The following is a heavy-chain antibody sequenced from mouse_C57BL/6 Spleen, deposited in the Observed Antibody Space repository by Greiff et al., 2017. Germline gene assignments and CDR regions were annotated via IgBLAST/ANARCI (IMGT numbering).Heavy chain of an antibody. D-gene: IGHD1-1*01. V-gene: IGHV1-22*01. CDR3: ARHGSSPFAY. CDR1: GYTFTDYN. J-gene: IGHJ3*01. Sequence: EVKLMESGPELVKPGASVKMSCKASGYTFTDYNMHWVKQSHGKSLEWIGYINPNNGGTSYNQKFKGKATLTVSKSSSTAYMELRSLTSEDSAVYYCARHGSSPFAYWGQGTLVTVSA. CDR2: INPNNGGT.